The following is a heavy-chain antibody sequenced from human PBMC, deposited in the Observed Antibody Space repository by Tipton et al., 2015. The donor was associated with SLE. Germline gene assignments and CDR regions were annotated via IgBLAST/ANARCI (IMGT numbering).Heavy chain of an antibody. D-gene: IGHD5-24*01. CDR2: MYHSGST. CDR3: ARRRDGQYFDY. V-gene: IGHV4-59*11. Sequence: TLSLTCTVSGGSIRSHYWSWIRQPPGKGLEWIGYMYHSGSTYYNPSLRPRLTISVDTSNNQFSLNLSSLTAADTAIYYCARRRDGQYFDYWGQGTLVTVSS. CDR1: GGSIRSHY. J-gene: IGHJ4*02.